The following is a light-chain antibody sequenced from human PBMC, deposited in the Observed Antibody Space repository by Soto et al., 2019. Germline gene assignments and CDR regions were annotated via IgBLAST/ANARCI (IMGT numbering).Light chain of an antibody. Sequence: DIQMTQSPSSLSASAGDRVTITCRASQGISRYLNWYQQKPGQAPKLLISGASSLQSGVPSRFSGSGSGTYFILTISSLQLEDFATYHCQQSFSPPFTFGPGTKVDIK. CDR2: GAS. J-gene: IGKJ3*01. CDR3: QQSFSPPFT. CDR1: QGISRY. V-gene: IGKV1-39*01.